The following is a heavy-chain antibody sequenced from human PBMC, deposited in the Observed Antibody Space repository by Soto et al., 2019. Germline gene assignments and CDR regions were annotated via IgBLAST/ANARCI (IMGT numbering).Heavy chain of an antibody. D-gene: IGHD2-21*02. J-gene: IGHJ4*02. V-gene: IGHV3-53*01. CDR1: GFAVSDTY. Sequence: EVQLAESGGGLIQPGGSLRLSCAASGFAVSDTYMSWFRQAPGKGLECVSVIYDNGNTYYAESVSGRFTISRDHSKNTLFLTMNTLRPEDTAIYYCARSIGTGDTLQIGDSWGQGTLVTVS. CDR2: IYDNGNT. CDR3: ARSIGTGDTLQIGDS.